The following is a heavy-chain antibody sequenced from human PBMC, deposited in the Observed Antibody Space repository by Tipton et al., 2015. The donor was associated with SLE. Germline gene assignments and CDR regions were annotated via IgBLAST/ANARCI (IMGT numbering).Heavy chain of an antibody. J-gene: IGHJ6*03. Sequence: GSLRLSCAASGFTFSSYWMSWVRQAPGKGLEWVANIKQDGSEKYYVDSVKGRFTISRDNAKNSLYLQMNSLRAEDTAVYYCARGLQYYDFWSGTDNYYMDVWGKGTRVTVSS. V-gene: IGHV3-7*05. CDR1: GFTFSSYW. D-gene: IGHD3-3*01. CDR3: ARGLQYYDFWSGTDNYYMDV. CDR2: IKQDGSEK.